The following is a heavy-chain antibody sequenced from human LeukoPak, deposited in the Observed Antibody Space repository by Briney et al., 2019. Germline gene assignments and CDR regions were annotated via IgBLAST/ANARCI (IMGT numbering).Heavy chain of an antibody. V-gene: IGHV3-23*01. Sequence: GGSLRLSCAASGFTFSYYAMTWVRQAPGKGLEWVSIISATGDGTYYADSVKGRFTISRDNSKNTLYLQMNSLRAEDTAVYYCAKDRGYSGYDWGQGTLVTVSS. CDR3: AKDRGYSGYD. J-gene: IGHJ4*02. D-gene: IGHD5-12*01. CDR2: ISATGDGT. CDR1: GFTFSYYA.